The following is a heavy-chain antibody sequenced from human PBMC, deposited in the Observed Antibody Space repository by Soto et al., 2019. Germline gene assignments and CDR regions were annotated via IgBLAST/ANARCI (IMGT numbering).Heavy chain of an antibody. Sequence: ASVKVSCKASGYTFTSYGISWVRQAPGQGLEWMGWISAYNGNTNYAQKLQGRVTMTTDTSTSTAYMELRSLRSDDTAVYYCARGQYSSGWYIWFDPWGQGTLVTVSS. CDR2: ISAYNGNT. D-gene: IGHD6-19*01. CDR3: ARGQYSSGWYIWFDP. CDR1: GYTFTSYG. V-gene: IGHV1-18*01. J-gene: IGHJ5*02.